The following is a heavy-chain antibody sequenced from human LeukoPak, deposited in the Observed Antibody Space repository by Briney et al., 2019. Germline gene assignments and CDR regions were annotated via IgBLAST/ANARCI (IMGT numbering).Heavy chain of an antibody. V-gene: IGHV3-74*01. D-gene: IGHD6-13*01. CDR2: ISSDGSST. J-gene: IGHJ4*02. CDR3: GRGGKVEQLVLAR. Sequence: GGSLRLSCAASGFTFSSYGMSWVRQAPGKGLVWVSRISSDGSSTTYADSVKGRFTISRDNAKNTLYLQMNSLRAEDTAVYYCGRGGKVEQLVLARWGQGSLVTVSS. CDR1: GFTFSSYG.